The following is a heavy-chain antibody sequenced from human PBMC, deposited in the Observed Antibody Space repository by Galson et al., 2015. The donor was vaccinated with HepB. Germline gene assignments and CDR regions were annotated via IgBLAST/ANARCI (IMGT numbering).Heavy chain of an antibody. Sequence: SVKVSCKASGYTFTSYYMHWVRQAPGQGLEWMGIINPSGGSTSYAQKFQGRVTMTRDTSTSTVYMELSSLRSEDTAVYYCARDLYCSSTSCYYWFDPWGQGTLVTVSS. CDR1: GYTFTSYY. CDR2: INPSGGST. D-gene: IGHD2-2*01. V-gene: IGHV1-46*01. J-gene: IGHJ5*02. CDR3: ARDLYCSSTSCYYWFDP.